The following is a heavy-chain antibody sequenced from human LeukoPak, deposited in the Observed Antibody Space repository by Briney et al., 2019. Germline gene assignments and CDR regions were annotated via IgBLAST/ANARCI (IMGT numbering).Heavy chain of an antibody. Sequence: SQTLSLTCTVSGGAISSGGYYWSWIRQPPGKGLEWLGYIYHSGSTYYNPSLKSRVTISVDTSKNQFSLKLSSVTAADTAVYYCASHSSSWYRGWFDPWGQGTLVTVSS. CDR3: ASHSSSWYRGWFDP. D-gene: IGHD6-13*01. CDR2: IYHSGST. J-gene: IGHJ5*02. V-gene: IGHV4-30-2*01. CDR1: GGAISSGGYY.